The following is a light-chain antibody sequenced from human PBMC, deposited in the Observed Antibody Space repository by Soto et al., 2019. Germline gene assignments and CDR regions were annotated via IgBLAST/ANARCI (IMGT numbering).Light chain of an antibody. CDR1: SGHSSYI. Sequence: QPVLTQSSSASASLGSSVKLTCTLSSGHSSYIIAWHQQQPGKAPRYLMKLEGSGSYNKGSGVPDRFSGSSSGADRYLTISNLQSEDEADYYCETWDSNTTHAVFGGGTQLTVL. CDR2: LEGSGSY. J-gene: IGLJ7*01. CDR3: ETWDSNTTHAV. V-gene: IGLV4-60*03.